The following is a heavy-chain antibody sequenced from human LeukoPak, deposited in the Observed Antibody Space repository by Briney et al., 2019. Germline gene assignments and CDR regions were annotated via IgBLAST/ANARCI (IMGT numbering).Heavy chain of an antibody. Sequence: GGSLRLSCAASGFTFSSYEMNWVRQAPGKGLEWVSYISSSGSTIYYADSVRGRFTISRDNAKSSLYLQMNSLGAEDTAIYYCARDAWEEWLRPTSFDYWGRGILVTVSS. CDR3: ARDAWEEWLRPTSFDY. CDR2: ISSSGSTI. J-gene: IGHJ4*02. V-gene: IGHV3-48*03. D-gene: IGHD5-12*01. CDR1: GFTFSSYE.